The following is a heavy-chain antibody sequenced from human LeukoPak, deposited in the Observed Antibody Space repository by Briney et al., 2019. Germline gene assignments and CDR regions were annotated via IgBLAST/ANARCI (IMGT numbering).Heavy chain of an antibody. CDR1: GFTFSNAW. J-gene: IGHJ4*02. Sequence: PGGSLRLSCAASGFTFSNAWMNWVRHAPGKGLEWVGRITRKIIEGETTDYAASVKGRFTISRDDSKNTVYLQMNSLKTEDTAIYYCTTGVNVMLRNRVDYWGQGTLVTVSS. CDR3: TTGVNVMLRNRVDY. V-gene: IGHV3-15*01. CDR2: ITRKIIEGETT. D-gene: IGHD1-14*01.